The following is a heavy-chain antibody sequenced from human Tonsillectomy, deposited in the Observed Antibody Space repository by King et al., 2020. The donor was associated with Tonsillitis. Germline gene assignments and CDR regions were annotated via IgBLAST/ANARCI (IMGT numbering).Heavy chain of an antibody. D-gene: IGHD3-9*01. V-gene: IGHV3-21*01. CDR2: ISSSSSYI. CDR3: ARGGEYYDILGNY. CDR1: GFTFSSYS. Sequence: DVQLVESGGGLVKPGGSLRLSCVASGFTFSSYSVNWVRQAPGKGLEWVSSISSSSSYIYYADSVKGRFTISRDNAKNSLYLQMNSLRAEDTAVYYCARGGEYYDILGNYWGQGTLVTVSS. J-gene: IGHJ4*02.